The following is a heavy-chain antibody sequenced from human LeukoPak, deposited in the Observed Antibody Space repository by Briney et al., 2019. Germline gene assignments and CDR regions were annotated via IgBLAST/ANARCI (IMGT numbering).Heavy chain of an antibody. J-gene: IGHJ5*02. CDR2: IYYSGST. CDR3: ASYYYGSGSYYWFDP. CDR1: GGSISSSSYY. V-gene: IGHV4-39*07. D-gene: IGHD3-10*01. Sequence: SETLSLTCTVSGGSISSSSYYWGWIRQPPGKGLEWIGSIYYSGSTYYNPSLKSRVTISVDTSKNQFSLKLSSVTAADTAVYYCASYYYGSGSYYWFDPWGQETLVTVSS.